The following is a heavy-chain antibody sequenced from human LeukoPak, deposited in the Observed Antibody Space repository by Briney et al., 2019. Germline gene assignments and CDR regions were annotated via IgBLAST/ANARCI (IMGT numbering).Heavy chain of an antibody. V-gene: IGHV3-33*06. D-gene: IGHD4-23*01. CDR1: GFTFSSYG. J-gene: IGHJ4*02. Sequence: AGGSLRLSCAASGFTFSSYGMHWVRQAPGKGLEWVAVIWYDGSNKYYADSVKGRFTISRDNSKNTLYLQMNSLRAEDTAVYYCAKELHDYGGNPLDYCGQGTLVTVSS. CDR2: IWYDGSNK. CDR3: AKELHDYGGNPLDY.